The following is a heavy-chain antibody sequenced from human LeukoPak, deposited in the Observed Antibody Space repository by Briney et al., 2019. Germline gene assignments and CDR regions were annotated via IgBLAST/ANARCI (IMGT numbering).Heavy chain of an antibody. Sequence: SETLSLTCTVSGGSISSYYWSWIRQPPGKGLEWIGYIHYSGSTNYNPSLKSRVTISVDTSKNQFSLKLSSVTAADTAVYYCARGRGYSGYDYAPRYYYYYGMDVWGQGTTVTVSS. CDR2: IHYSGST. J-gene: IGHJ6*02. CDR1: GGSISSYY. V-gene: IGHV4-59*01. D-gene: IGHD5-12*01. CDR3: ARGRGYSGYDYAPRYYYYYGMDV.